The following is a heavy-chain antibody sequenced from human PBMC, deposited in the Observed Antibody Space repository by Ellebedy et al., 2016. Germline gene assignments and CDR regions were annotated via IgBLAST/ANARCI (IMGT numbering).Heavy chain of an antibody. V-gene: IGHV3-23*01. CDR3: RQGHYADL. CDR2: ISPGSDIT. CDR1: QFSFSSYV. Sequence: GESLKISXAASQFSFSSYVMTWVRQAPGKGLEWVSTISPGSDITRLADSVKGRFTISRDNFKNSVYLRMSNLRVEDTAVYYCRQGHYADLWGQGTLVTVSS. D-gene: IGHD4-17*01. J-gene: IGHJ4*02.